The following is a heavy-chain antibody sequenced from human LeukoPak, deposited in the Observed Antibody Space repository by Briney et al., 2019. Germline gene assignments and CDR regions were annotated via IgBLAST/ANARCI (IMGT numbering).Heavy chain of an antibody. CDR2: IYYSGRT. J-gene: IGHJ1*01. D-gene: IGHD3-22*01. CDR3: ARRRYYDGSGYLE. Sequence: SETLSLTCSVSGDSVSRSDSYWDWIRQPPGKGLEWIGTIYYSGRTYYSPSLKSRVTMSVDPSNNQFSPTLRPVTAGDTAVYYCARRRYYDGSGYLEWGQGTLLSVSS. V-gene: IGHV4-39*01. CDR1: GDSVSRSDSY.